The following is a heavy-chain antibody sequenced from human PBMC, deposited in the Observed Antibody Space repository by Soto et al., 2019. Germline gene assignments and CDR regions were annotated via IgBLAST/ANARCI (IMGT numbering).Heavy chain of an antibody. V-gene: IGHV1-3*01. CDR1: GYTFTSYT. CDR2: LNAGNGNT. CDR3: ARDSYVCFNGVCKGWFDP. J-gene: IGHJ5*02. D-gene: IGHD2-8*01. Sequence: QVQLVQSGAEVKKPGASVTLSCKASGYTFTSYTMHWVRQAPGQRLEWMGWLNAGNGNTKYSQKFQGRVTISRETSSSTAYLELRGLRSEDTAVYYCARDSYVCFNGVCKGWFDPGGQGTLVTVSS.